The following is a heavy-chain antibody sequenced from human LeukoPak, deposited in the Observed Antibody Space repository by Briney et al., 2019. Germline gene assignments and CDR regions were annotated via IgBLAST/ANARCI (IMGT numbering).Heavy chain of an antibody. V-gene: IGHV4-4*02. CDR2: IYYTGST. J-gene: IGHJ4*02. CDR3: TRQIQLWEDY. Sequence: SGTLSLTCAVSGGSISSSNWWSWVRQPPGKGLEWIGSIYYTGSTYYNPSLKSRVTISVDTSKNRFSLKLSSVTAADTAVYYCTRQIQLWEDYWGQGTLVTVSS. CDR1: GGSISSSNW. D-gene: IGHD5-18*01.